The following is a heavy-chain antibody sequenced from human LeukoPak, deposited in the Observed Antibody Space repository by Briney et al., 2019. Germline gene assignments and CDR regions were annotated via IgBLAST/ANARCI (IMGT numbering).Heavy chain of an antibody. CDR2: ISAYNGNT. V-gene: IGHV1-18*01. CDR1: GYTFTSYG. D-gene: IGHD6-13*01. CDR3: ARLGIAAWIPHYFDY. J-gene: IGHJ4*02. Sequence: ASVKVSCKASGYTFTSYGISWVRQAPGQGLEWMGWISAYNGNTNHAQKLQGRVTMTTDTSTSTAYMELRSLRSDDTAVYYCARLGIAAWIPHYFDYWGQGTLVTVSS.